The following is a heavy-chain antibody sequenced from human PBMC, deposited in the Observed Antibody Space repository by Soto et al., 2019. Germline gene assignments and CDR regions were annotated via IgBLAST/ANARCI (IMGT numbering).Heavy chain of an antibody. V-gene: IGHV5-51*01. J-gene: IGHJ4*02. CDR3: ARLEVGYYDSSGRYYFDY. Sequence: GESLKISCKGSGYSFTSYWIGWVRQMPGKGLEWMGIIYPGDSDTRYSPSFQGQVTISADKSISTAYLQWSSLKASDTAMYYCARLEVGYYDSSGRYYFDYWGQGTLVTVSS. CDR1: GYSFTSYW. CDR2: IYPGDSDT. D-gene: IGHD3-22*01.